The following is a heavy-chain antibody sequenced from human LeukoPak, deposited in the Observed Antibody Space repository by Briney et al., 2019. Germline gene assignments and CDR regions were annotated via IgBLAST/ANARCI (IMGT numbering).Heavy chain of an antibody. D-gene: IGHD5-12*01. CDR2: IGGGGGIP. V-gene: IGHV3-23*01. Sequence: GGSLRLSCAASGFSFSDFAMSWVRQAPGQGLDWVSTIGGGGGIPYYADSVKGRFTISRDNSENTLFLQMNNVRAEDTAMYYCAKDLVCREPSCYGRFEFWGQGTLVTVSS. CDR3: AKDLVCREPSCYGRFEF. J-gene: IGHJ4*02. CDR1: GFSFSDFA.